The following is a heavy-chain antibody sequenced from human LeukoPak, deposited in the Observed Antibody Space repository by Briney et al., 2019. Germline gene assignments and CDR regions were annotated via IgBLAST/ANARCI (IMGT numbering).Heavy chain of an antibody. V-gene: IGHV3-30-3*01. D-gene: IGHD3-10*01. CDR3: ARDGVDGSGEKGPELSYFDY. CDR2: ISYDGSNK. Sequence: GRSPRLSCAASGFTFSSYAMHWVRQAPGKGLEWVAVISYDGSNKYYADSVKGRFTISRDNSKNTLYLQMNSLRAEDTAVYYCARDGVDGSGEKGPELSYFDYWGQGTLVTVSS. J-gene: IGHJ4*02. CDR1: GFTFSSYA.